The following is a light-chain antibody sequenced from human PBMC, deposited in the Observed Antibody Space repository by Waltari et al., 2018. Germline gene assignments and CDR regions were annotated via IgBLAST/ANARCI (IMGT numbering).Light chain of an antibody. CDR2: EVF. CDR3: NSYTGRNSWL. V-gene: IGLV2-14*01. Sequence: QSALTQPASVSGSPCPSITISCTGNSSDVSFSNHVSCYQQHPVKAPTLIILEVFQRPAGVSNRFSGTKSGNTAYLTISGLQADDEAEYYCNSYTGRNSWLFGGGTKLTVL. CDR1: SSDVSFSNH. J-gene: IGLJ3*02.